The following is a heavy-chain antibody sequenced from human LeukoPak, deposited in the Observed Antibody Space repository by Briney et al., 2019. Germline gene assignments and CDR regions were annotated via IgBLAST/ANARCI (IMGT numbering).Heavy chain of an antibody. CDR1: GFTFDDYA. Sequence: GGSLRLSCTASGFTFDDYAMHWVRQAPGKGLEWVSLISGDGGSTYYADSVKGRFTISRDNSKNSLYLQMNSLRTEDTALYYCANWFDPWGQGTLVTVSS. CDR3: ANWFDP. V-gene: IGHV3-43*02. CDR2: ISGDGGST. J-gene: IGHJ5*02.